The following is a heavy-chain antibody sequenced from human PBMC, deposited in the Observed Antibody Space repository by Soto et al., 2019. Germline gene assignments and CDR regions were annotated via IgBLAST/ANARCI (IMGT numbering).Heavy chain of an antibody. Sequence: PSETLSLTCAAHNGSFTDYFWTWIRQSPGRGLGWIGEINHRGGATYNPSLRSRVTISIDTSKNHFSLSLRSLTAADTAVYYCVARGMTYDFLSGPHPFDPWGHGTLVTVSS. V-gene: IGHV4-34*01. CDR3: VARGMTYDFLSGPHPFDP. D-gene: IGHD3-3*01. CDR2: INHRGGA. CDR1: NGSFTDYF. J-gene: IGHJ5*02.